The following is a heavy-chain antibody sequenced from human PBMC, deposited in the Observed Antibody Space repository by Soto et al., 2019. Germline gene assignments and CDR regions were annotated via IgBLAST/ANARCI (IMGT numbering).Heavy chain of an antibody. J-gene: IGHJ6*02. V-gene: IGHV3-30*03. CDR3: ARDRIEAAGTPRFNYYYGMDV. CDR1: GFAFSTYG. D-gene: IGHD6-13*01. Sequence: GGSLRLSCAATGFAFSTYGMHWVRQAPGKGREWVAAISYDGNEKYYADSLQGRFTISRDNSKNTVFLQMNSLRGEDTAVYYCARDRIEAAGTPRFNYYYGMDVWGQGTTVTVSS. CDR2: ISYDGNEK.